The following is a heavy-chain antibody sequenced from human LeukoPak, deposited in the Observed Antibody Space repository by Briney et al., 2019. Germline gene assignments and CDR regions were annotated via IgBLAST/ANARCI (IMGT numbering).Heavy chain of an antibody. CDR1: GFTFSTYV. Sequence: GGSLRLSCAASGFTFSTYVMHWVRQAPGKGREWVAVIWYDGSNKHYADSVKGRFTITRDNSKNTLYLQMNSLRAEDTAVYYCARDRVGDCYFDYWGQGTLVTVSS. CDR2: IWYDGSNK. V-gene: IGHV3-33*01. J-gene: IGHJ4*02. CDR3: ARDRVGDCYFDY. D-gene: IGHD2-21*02.